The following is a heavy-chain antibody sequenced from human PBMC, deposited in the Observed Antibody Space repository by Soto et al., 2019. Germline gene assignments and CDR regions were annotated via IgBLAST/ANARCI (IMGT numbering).Heavy chain of an antibody. CDR3: ARWGTTGGLDV. CDR1: GFTFRSFV. CDR2: TTYDGSNK. J-gene: IGHJ4*02. Sequence: QVQLVESGGGVVQPGTSLRLSCVGSGFTFRSFVIHWVRQAPGKGLEWVVLTTYDGSNKSYDYSVKGRFTISRDNSRNTVDLQMDSPSLEDTALYHGARWGTTGGLDVGGQGTLVSVSS. V-gene: IGHV3-30*06. D-gene: IGHD3-16*01.